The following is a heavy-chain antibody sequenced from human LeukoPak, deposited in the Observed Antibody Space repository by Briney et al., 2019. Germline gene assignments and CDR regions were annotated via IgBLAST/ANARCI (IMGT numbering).Heavy chain of an antibody. CDR2: ISSSSSYI. D-gene: IGHD2-2*01. V-gene: IGHV3-21*01. J-gene: IGHJ4*02. CDR1: GFTFSSYS. Sequence: PGGSLRLSCAASGFTFSSYSMNWVGQAPGKGVEWFSSISSSSSYIYYADSVKGRFTISRDNAKNSLYLQMNSLRAEDTAVYYRARAGGRYCSSTSCYFDYWGQGTLVTVSS. CDR3: ARAGGRYCSSTSCYFDY.